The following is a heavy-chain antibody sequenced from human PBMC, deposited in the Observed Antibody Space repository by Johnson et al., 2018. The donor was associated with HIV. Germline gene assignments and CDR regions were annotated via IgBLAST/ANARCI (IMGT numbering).Heavy chain of an antibody. Sequence: QMQLVESGGGVVQPGGSLRLSCAASGFTFSKYGMQWVRQAPGKGLAWVAFIQYDGNNKYSVDSVKGRFTISRDNAKNSLSLQMNSLRAEDTAVYYCATDIVVVLAVTGTGAAFDIWGQGTMVTVSS. V-gene: IGHV3-30*02. J-gene: IGHJ3*02. CDR2: IQYDGNNK. D-gene: IGHD2-15*01. CDR1: GFTFSKYG. CDR3: ATDIVVVLAVTGTGAAFDI.